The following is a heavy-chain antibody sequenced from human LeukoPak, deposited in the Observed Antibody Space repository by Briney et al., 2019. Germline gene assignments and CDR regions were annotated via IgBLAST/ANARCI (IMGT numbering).Heavy chain of an antibody. J-gene: IGHJ6*03. V-gene: IGHV4-61*02. CDR2: IYTSGST. CDR3: ARTPPIVVVPAAIRTWYYYYMDV. D-gene: IGHD2-2*02. Sequence: SETLSLTCTVSGGSISSGSYYWSWIRQPAGKGLEWIGRIYTSGSTNYNPSPKSRVTISVDTSKNQFSLKLSSVTAADTAVYYCARTPPIVVVPAAIRTWYYYYMDVWGKGTTVTVSS. CDR1: GGSISSGSYY.